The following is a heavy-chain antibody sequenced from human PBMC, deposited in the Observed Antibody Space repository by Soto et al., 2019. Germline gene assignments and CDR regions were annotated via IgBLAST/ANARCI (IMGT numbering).Heavy chain of an antibody. CDR1: GFTFSSYA. D-gene: IGHD2-15*01. V-gene: IGHV3-23*01. Sequence: GGSLRLSCAASGFTFSSYAMSWVRQAPGEGLEWVSTISGGGRNTYYADSVKGRLTISRDNSKNSLYLQMNSLRAEDTAVYYCATARGGDYYYDMDVWGQGTTVTVSS. J-gene: IGHJ6*02. CDR3: ATARGGDYYYDMDV. CDR2: ISGGGRNT.